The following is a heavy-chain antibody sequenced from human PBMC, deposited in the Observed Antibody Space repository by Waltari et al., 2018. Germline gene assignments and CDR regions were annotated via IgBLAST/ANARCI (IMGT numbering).Heavy chain of an antibody. CDR3: ARVYYGSGIGEPEP. D-gene: IGHD3-10*01. Sequence: QVQLVQSGAEVKKPGASVKVSCKASGYTFTSYDINWVPPATGQGLEWMGWMNPNSGNTGYAQKFQGRVTMTRNTSISTAYMELSSLRSEDTAVYYCARVYYGSGIGEPEPWGQGTLVTVSS. CDR2: MNPNSGNT. V-gene: IGHV1-8*01. CDR1: GYTFTSYD. J-gene: IGHJ5*02.